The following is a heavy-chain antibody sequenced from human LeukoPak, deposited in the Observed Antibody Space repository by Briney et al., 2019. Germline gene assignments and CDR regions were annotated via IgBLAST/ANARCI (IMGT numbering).Heavy chain of an antibody. Sequence: ASVKVSCKASGYRFSGFGISWVRQAPGQGLEFVGWISGYGNTNYAQKLQGRVTMTTDTSTSTAYMELRSLRSDDTAVYYCARDLPTLTIFGVVIITQFDYWGQGTLVTVSS. CDR3: ARDLPTLTIFGVVIITQFDY. CDR2: ISGYGNT. D-gene: IGHD3-3*01. CDR1: GYRFSGFG. J-gene: IGHJ4*02. V-gene: IGHV1-18*01.